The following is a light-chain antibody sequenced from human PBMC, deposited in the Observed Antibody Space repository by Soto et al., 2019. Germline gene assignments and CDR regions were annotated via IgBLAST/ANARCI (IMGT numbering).Light chain of an antibody. CDR1: SSDVGGYKY. CDR3: SSYTSSNTGV. V-gene: IGLV2-14*01. CDR2: EVS. Sequence: QSALTQPASVSGSPGQSITISCTGTSSDVGGYKYVSWFQQHPGEAPKLMIYEVSNRPSGVSNRFSASKSGNTASLTISGLQAEDEADYYCSSYTSSNTGVFGGGTQLTVL. J-gene: IGLJ3*02.